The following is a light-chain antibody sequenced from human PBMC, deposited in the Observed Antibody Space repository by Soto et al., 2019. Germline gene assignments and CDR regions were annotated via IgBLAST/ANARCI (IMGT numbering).Light chain of an antibody. CDR1: QDITKY. V-gene: IGKV1-33*01. CDR3: QQYDNLPLT. J-gene: IGKJ3*01. CDR2: DAS. Sequence: DIPMTQSPSSLAASVGDRVTITCQASQDITKYLNWYQQKPGIAPKVLISDASNLETGVPPRFSGSGSGTEFTLTISGLQPEDFATYYCQQYDNLPLTFGPGTQVEMK.